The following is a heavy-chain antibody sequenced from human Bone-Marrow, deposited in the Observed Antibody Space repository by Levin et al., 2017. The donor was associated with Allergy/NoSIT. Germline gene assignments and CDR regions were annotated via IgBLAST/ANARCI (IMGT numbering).Heavy chain of an antibody. D-gene: IGHD5-12*01. J-gene: IGHJ4*02. V-gene: IGHV3-48*01. Sequence: GESLKISCAASGFVFSSYAMTWVRQAPGKGLEWVAYIGRSGGPIACIDSVKGRFIISRDNVENSLYLQMNNLRAEDTGIYYCARDSGHSGADDYWGRGTLVTVSS. CDR1: GFVFSSYA. CDR2: IGRSGGPI. CDR3: ARDSGHSGADDY.